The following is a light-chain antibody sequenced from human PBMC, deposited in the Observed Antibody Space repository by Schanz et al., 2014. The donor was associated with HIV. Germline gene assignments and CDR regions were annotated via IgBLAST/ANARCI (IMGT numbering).Light chain of an antibody. Sequence: IVMTQSPATLSLSPGERATLSCRASQSVSSYLAWYQQKPGQAPRLLIYGASSRAAGIPDRFSGSGSGTEFTLTISSLQAEDVAVYYCQQCYSTPPTCGGGTKVEIK. J-gene: IGKJ4*01. CDR3: QQCYSTPPT. CDR2: GAS. V-gene: IGKV3D-15*01. CDR1: QSVSSY.